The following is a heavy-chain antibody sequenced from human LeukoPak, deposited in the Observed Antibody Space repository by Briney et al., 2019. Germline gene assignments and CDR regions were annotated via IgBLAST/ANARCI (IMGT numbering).Heavy chain of an antibody. D-gene: IGHD6-13*01. CDR3: ARDQGQQLAYYYYYMDV. CDR2: ISYDGSNK. V-gene: IGHV3-30-3*01. Sequence: GGSLRLSCAASGFTFSSYAMHWVRQAPGKGLEWVAVISYDGSNKYYADSVKGRFTISRDNSKNTLYLQMNSLRAEDTAVYYCARDQGQQLAYYYYYMDVWGKGTTVTVSS. CDR1: GFTFSSYA. J-gene: IGHJ6*03.